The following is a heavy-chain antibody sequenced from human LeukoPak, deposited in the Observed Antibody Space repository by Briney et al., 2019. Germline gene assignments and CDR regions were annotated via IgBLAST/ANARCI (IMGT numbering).Heavy chain of an antibody. J-gene: IGHJ3*02. CDR1: GFTFSSYG. D-gene: IGHD3-22*01. CDR2: ISGSGGST. V-gene: IGHV3-23*01. CDR3: AKEGYYDSSGYLVAFDI. Sequence: PGGSLRLSCAASGFTFSSYGMSWVRQAPGKGLEWVSAISGSGGSTYYADSVKGRFTISRDNSKNTLYLQMNSLRAEDTALYYCAKEGYYDSSGYLVAFDIWGQGTMVTVSS.